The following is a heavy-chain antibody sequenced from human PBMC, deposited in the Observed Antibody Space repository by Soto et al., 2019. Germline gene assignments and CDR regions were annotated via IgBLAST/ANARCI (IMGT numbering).Heavy chain of an antibody. V-gene: IGHV3-23*01. D-gene: IGHD2-21*02. Sequence: GSLRLSCATSGFTFSTYAMSWVRQAPGRGLEWVSGMTAGGGSTYYADSVRGRFTISRDNSKNTLYMQMNSLRAEDTALYYCARAPPGVVVTAPFYYWGQGTLVTVSS. CDR2: MTAGGGST. J-gene: IGHJ4*02. CDR1: GFTFSTYA. CDR3: ARAPPGVVVTAPFYY.